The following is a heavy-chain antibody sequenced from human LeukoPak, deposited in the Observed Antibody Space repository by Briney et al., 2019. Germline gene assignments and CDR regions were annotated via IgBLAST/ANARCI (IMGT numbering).Heavy chain of an antibody. V-gene: IGHV3-30*18. CDR2: ISYDGSNK. Sequence: GGSLRLSCAASGFTFSSYGMHWVRQAPGKGLEWVAVISYDGSNKYYADSVKGRFTISRDNSKNTLYLQMNSLRAEDTAVYYCAKDHSTYDFWSGYSAEWFDPWGQGTLVTVSS. CDR3: AKDHSTYDFWSGYSAEWFDP. J-gene: IGHJ5*02. CDR1: GFTFSSYG. D-gene: IGHD3-3*01.